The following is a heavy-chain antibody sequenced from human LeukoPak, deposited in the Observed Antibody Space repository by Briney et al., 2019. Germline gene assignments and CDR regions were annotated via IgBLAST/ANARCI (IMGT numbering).Heavy chain of an antibody. Sequence: GGSLRLSCAASGFTFSSYGMHWVRQAPGKGLEWVAVISYDGSNKYYPDSVKGRFTISRDNAKNSLYLQMNSLRAEDTAVYYCARKVYCSGGSCYDDAFDIWGQGTMVTVSS. J-gene: IGHJ3*02. CDR1: GFTFSSYG. D-gene: IGHD2-15*01. CDR2: ISYDGSNK. V-gene: IGHV3-30*03. CDR3: ARKVYCSGGSCYDDAFDI.